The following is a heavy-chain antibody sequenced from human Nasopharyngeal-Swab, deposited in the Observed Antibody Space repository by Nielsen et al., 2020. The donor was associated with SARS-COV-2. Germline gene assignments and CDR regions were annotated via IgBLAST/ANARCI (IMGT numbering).Heavy chain of an antibody. J-gene: IGHJ4*02. CDR3: ARRVGYCSGGSCYFDY. CDR2: IYPGDSDT. D-gene: IGHD2-15*01. CDR1: GYSFTSYW. V-gene: IGHV5-51*01. Sequence: GGSLRLSCKGSGYSFTSYWIGWVRQMPGKGLEWMGIIYPGDSDTRYSPSFQGQVNISADKSISTAYLQWSSLKASDTAMYYCARRVGYCSGGSCYFDYWGQGTLVTVSS.